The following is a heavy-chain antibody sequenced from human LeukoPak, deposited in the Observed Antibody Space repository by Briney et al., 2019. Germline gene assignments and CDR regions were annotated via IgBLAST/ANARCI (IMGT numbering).Heavy chain of an antibody. Sequence: PGGSLRLSCAASGFTLSSYEMNWVRQAPGKGLEWVSYISSSGSTIYYADSVKGRFTISRNNAKNSLYLQMNSLRAEDTAVYYCARGSDDYVWGSYRPTDPYLDYWGQGTLVTVSS. CDR3: ARGSDDYVWGSYRPTDPYLDY. CDR1: GFTLSSYE. J-gene: IGHJ4*02. V-gene: IGHV3-48*03. D-gene: IGHD3-16*02. CDR2: ISSSGSTI.